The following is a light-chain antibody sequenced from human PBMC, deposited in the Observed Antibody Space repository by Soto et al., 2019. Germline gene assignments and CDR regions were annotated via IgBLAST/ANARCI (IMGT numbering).Light chain of an antibody. CDR1: SSDVGGYNY. CDR3: ISYTSSSTVV. J-gene: IGLJ2*01. Sequence: QSALTQPASVSGSPGQSITISCTGTSSDVGGYNYVSWYQQHAGKAPKLMIYEVSNRPSGVSNRFSGSKSGNTASLTISGLQAEDEADYYCISYTSSSTVVFGGGTKLTVL. CDR2: EVS. V-gene: IGLV2-14*01.